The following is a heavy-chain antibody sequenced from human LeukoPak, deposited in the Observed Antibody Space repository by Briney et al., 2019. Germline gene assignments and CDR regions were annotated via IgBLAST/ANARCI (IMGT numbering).Heavy chain of an antibody. D-gene: IGHD3-10*01. V-gene: IGHV1-2*02. Sequence: ASVKVSCKASGGTFSSYAISWVRQAPGQGPEWMGWINPNSGGTNYAQNLQGRVTMTRDTSISTAYMELSRLRSDDTAVYYCARAYERIIMVRGVPLSPQTVFDPWGQGTLVTVSS. CDR1: GGTFSSYA. CDR2: INPNSGGT. J-gene: IGHJ5*02. CDR3: ARAYERIIMVRGVPLSPQTVFDP.